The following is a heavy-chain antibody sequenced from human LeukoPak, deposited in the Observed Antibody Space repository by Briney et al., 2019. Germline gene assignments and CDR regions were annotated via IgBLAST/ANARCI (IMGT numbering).Heavy chain of an antibody. Sequence: GGSLRLSCAASGFTFSSYSMNWVRQAPGKGLEWVSSISSSSSYIYYADSVKGRSTISRDNAKNSLYLQMNSLRAEDTAVYYCASEGTGIAAAGTFDPWGQGTLVTVSS. CDR3: ASEGTGIAAAGTFDP. D-gene: IGHD6-13*01. V-gene: IGHV3-21*01. CDR2: ISSSSSYI. CDR1: GFTFSSYS. J-gene: IGHJ5*02.